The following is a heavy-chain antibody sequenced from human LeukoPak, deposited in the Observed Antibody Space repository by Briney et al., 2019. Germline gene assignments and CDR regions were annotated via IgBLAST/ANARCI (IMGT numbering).Heavy chain of an antibody. CDR1: GGSISSSGYD. D-gene: IGHD6-13*01. Sequence: PSETLSLTCTVSGGSISSSGYDWGWIRQPPGKGLEWIGTIFHSGSTYYNPSLKSRVTILVDMSKNQFSLKLSSVTAADTALYYCAKHFPRYSSTPEGNYFDYWGQGTLVTVSS. CDR3: AKHFPRYSSTPEGNYFDY. J-gene: IGHJ4*02. CDR2: IFHSGST. V-gene: IGHV4-39*01.